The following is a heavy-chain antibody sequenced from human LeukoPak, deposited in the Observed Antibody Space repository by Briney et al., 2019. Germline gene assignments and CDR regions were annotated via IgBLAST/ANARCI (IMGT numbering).Heavy chain of an antibody. Sequence: PGGSLRLSCAASGFTFSSYGMHWVRQAPGKGLEWVAFIRYDGSNKYYADSVKGRFTISRDNSKNTLYLQMNSLRAEDTAVYYCAKTRGNYYDGGFFDYWGQGTLVTVSS. CDR2: IRYDGSNK. CDR1: GFTFSSYG. D-gene: IGHD1-26*01. J-gene: IGHJ4*02. V-gene: IGHV3-30*02. CDR3: AKTRGNYYDGGFFDY.